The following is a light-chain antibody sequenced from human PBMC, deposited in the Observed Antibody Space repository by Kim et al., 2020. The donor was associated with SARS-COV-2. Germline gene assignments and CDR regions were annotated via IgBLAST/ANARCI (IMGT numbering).Light chain of an antibody. Sequence: DIKMTQSPSTLSASVGDRVSIACRASQSIDIWLAWYQQKPGKAPKLLIYKASTLQNGVPSRFSGSGSGTEFTITISSLQPDDFATYYCQQFNRDSPWTFGPGTKVDIK. J-gene: IGKJ1*01. CDR2: KAS. CDR3: QQFNRDSPWT. V-gene: IGKV1-5*03. CDR1: QSIDIW.